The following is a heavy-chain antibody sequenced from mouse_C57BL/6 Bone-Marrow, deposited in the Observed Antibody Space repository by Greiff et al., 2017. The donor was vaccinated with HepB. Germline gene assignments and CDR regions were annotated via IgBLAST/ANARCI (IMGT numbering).Heavy chain of an antibody. J-gene: IGHJ2*01. V-gene: IGHV1-26*01. CDR1: GYTFTDYY. Sequence: SGPELVKPGASVKISCKASGYTFTDYYMNWVKQSHGKSLEWIGDINPNNGGTSYNQKFKGKATLTVDKSSSTAYMELRSLTSEDSAVYYCARGDYDVWRVYWGQGTTLTVSS. CDR2: INPNNGGT. D-gene: IGHD2-4*01. CDR3: ARGDYDVWRVY.